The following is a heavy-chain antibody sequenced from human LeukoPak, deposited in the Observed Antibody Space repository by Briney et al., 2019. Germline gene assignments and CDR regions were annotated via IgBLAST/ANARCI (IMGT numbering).Heavy chain of an antibody. D-gene: IGHD2-2*01. CDR3: PIVGGGQVYQLLRSWGAQKHYFDY. CDR1: GFTFSSYS. Sequence: PGGSLRLSCAAYGFTFSSYSMNWVRRAQGKGLEWVSCISSSSSYIYYADSVKGRFTISRDNAKNSLYLQMNCLKAEDTAVYCCPIVGGGQVYQLLRSWGAQKHYFDYRGKGTLVTVSS. V-gene: IGHV3-21*01. J-gene: IGHJ4*02. CDR2: ISSSSSYI.